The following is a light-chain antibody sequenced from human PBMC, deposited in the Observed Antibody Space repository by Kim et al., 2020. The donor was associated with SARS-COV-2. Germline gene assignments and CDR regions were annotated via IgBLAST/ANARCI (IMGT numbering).Light chain of an antibody. Sequence: SPGERAPLSCRPSQTVSSSYLAWYQQKSGQAPRLLIYGTSNRATGIPDRFSGSGSGTDFTLTISRLEPEDFAVYYCQQYGSSRWTFGQGTKVDIK. CDR2: GTS. V-gene: IGKV3-20*01. CDR1: QTVSSSY. CDR3: QQYGSSRWT. J-gene: IGKJ1*01.